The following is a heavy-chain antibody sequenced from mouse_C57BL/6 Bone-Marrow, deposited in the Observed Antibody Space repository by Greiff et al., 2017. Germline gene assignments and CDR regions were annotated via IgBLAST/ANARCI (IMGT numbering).Heavy chain of an antibody. Sequence: QVQLQQPGTELVKPGASVKLSCKASGYTFTSYWMHWVKQRPGQGLAWIGNINPSNGGTNYNEKFKSKATLTVDKPSSTAYMQLSSLTSEDSAVYYCARGRGIYYDSSDVWGTGTTVTVSS. CDR1: GYTFTSYW. J-gene: IGHJ1*03. CDR3: ARGRGIYYDSSDV. V-gene: IGHV1-53*01. CDR2: INPSNGGT. D-gene: IGHD2-4*01.